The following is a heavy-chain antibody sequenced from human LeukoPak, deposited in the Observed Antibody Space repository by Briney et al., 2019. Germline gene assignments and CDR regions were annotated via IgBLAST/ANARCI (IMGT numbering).Heavy chain of an antibody. J-gene: IGHJ6*02. D-gene: IGHD6-6*01. CDR3: AKGIRSSSPYYYYGMDV. CDR1: GFTFSSYA. CDR2: ISGSGGST. Sequence: GGSLRLSCAASGFTFSSYAMSWVRQAPGKGLGWVSAISGSGGSTYYADSVKGRFTISRDNSKNTLYLQMNSLRAEDTAVYYCAKGIRSSSPYYYYGMDVWGQGTTVTVSS. V-gene: IGHV3-23*01.